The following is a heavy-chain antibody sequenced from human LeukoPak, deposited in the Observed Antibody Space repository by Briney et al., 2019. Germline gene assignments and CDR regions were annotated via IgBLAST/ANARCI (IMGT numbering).Heavy chain of an antibody. CDR3: ARDYGDYTSAFDI. CDR1: GFTFSSYG. D-gene: IGHD4-17*01. CDR2: IWYDGSNK. J-gene: IGHJ3*02. Sequence: GGSLRLSCAASGFTFSSYGMHWVRQAPGKGLEWVAVIWYDGSNKYYADSVKGRFTISRDNSKNTLYMQMNSLRAEDTAVYYCARDYGDYTSAFDIWGQGTMVTASS. V-gene: IGHV3-33*01.